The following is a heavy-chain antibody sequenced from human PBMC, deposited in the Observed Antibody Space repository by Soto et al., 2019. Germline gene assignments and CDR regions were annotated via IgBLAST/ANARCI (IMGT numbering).Heavy chain of an antibody. CDR3: ARHDSSGYYYYFDY. D-gene: IGHD3-22*01. CDR2: ISAYNVNT. Sequence: ASLKVSCKTSGYTFTSYGISCGRHTPGQGLEWMGWISAYNVNTNYAQKLQGRVTMTTDTSTSTAYMELRSLRSDDTAVYYCARHDSSGYYYYFDYWGQGTLVTVSS. J-gene: IGHJ4*02. V-gene: IGHV1-18*01. CDR1: GYTFTSYG.